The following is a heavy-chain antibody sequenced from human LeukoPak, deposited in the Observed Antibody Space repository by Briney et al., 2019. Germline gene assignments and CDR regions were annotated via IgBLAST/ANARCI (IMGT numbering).Heavy chain of an antibody. CDR1: GGTFSSYA. V-gene: IGHV1-69*13. D-gene: IGHD2-21*01. Sequence: SVKVPCKASGGTFSSYAISWVRQAPGQGLEWMGGIIPIFGTADYAQKFQGRVTITADESTSTAYMELSSLRSEDTAVYYCWGGGWKKPFDYWGQGTLVTVSS. J-gene: IGHJ4*02. CDR2: IIPIFGTA. CDR3: WGGGWKKPFDY.